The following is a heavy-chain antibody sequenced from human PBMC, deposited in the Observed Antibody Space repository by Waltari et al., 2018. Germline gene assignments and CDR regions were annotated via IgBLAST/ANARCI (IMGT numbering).Heavy chain of an antibody. V-gene: IGHV4-34*01. D-gene: IGHD6-13*01. Sequence: QVQLQQWGAGLLKPSETLSLTCAVYGGSFSGYYWSWIRQPPGKGLEWIGEINHSGSTNSNPSLKSRVTISVDTSKNQFSLTLSSVTAADTAVYYCARGPSRGSSWYYYYYYMDVWGKGTTVTISS. CDR3: ARGPSRGSSWYYYYYYMDV. J-gene: IGHJ6*03. CDR1: GGSFSGYY. CDR2: INHSGST.